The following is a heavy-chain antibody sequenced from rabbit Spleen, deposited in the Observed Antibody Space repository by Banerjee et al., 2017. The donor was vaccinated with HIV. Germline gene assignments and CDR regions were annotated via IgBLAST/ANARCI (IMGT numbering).Heavy chain of an antibody. CDR3: ARYLDYVIGWYFGW. V-gene: IGHV1S40*01. J-gene: IGHJ4*01. D-gene: IGHD1-1*01. CDR1: GDSFSISSY. Sequence: QSMEESGGDLVKPGASLTLTCTDSGDSFSISSYMCWVRHAPEKVLELISCINAVTGKAFYASWEDGLFTFSKSSSTAVTLQMTILTAADAATFFCARYLDYVIGWYFGWWGPGTLVTVS. CDR2: INAVTGKA.